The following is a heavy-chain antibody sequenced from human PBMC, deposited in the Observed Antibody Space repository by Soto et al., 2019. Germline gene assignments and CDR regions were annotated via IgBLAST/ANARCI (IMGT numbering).Heavy chain of an antibody. CDR3: AKGVSSSAWSASDS. Sequence: EVQLLESGGGLVQPGGSLRLSCAASGVTLSSYAMTWVRQAPGKGLEWVSVISDSDNATYYADSVKGRLTISRDNSKNTLYLQLNSLRAEDTAVYYCAKGVSSSAWSASDSWGQGTLVTVSA. CDR1: GVTLSSYA. J-gene: IGHJ4*02. CDR2: ISDSDNAT. D-gene: IGHD6-19*01. V-gene: IGHV3-23*01.